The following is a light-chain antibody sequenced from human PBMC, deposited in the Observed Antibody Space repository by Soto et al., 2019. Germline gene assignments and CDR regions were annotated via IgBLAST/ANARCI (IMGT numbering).Light chain of an antibody. CDR2: GSS. CDR1: QSVIGNY. CDR3: QHYLDSPWA. Sequence: EIVLTQSPATLSLSPGERATLSCRASQSVIGNYLAWYRQKPGQTPRLVIFGSSRRATAIPDRFSGSGSETDFTLTISRLETEDFAVYYCQHYLDSPWASGQGTKVEIK. J-gene: IGKJ1*01. V-gene: IGKV3-20*01.